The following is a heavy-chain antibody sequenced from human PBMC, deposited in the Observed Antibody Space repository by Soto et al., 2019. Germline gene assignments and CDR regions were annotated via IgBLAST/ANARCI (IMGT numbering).Heavy chain of an antibody. D-gene: IGHD2-2*01. CDR1: GGTFSSYA. CDR3: ARGYCSSTSCHATYYYYGMDV. CDR2: IIPIFGTA. Sequence: SVKVSCEASGGTFSSYAISWVRQAPGQGLEWMGGIIPIFGTAKYAQKFQGRVTITADESTSTAYMELSSLRSEDTAVYYCARGYCSSTSCHATYYYYGMDVWGQGPTVTAP. V-gene: IGHV1-69*13. J-gene: IGHJ6*02.